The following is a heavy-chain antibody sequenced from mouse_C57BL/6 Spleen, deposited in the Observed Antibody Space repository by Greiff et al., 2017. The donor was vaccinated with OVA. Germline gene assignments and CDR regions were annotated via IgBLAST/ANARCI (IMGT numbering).Heavy chain of an antibody. Sequence: QVQLQQPGAELVKPGASVKLSCKASGYTFTSYWMPWVKQRPGQGLEWIGEIDPSDSYTNYNQKFKGKATLTVDTSSSTAYMQLSSLTSEDSAVYYCARRGNLYFDYWGQGTTLTVSS. CDR3: ARRGNLYFDY. J-gene: IGHJ2*01. CDR2: IDPSDSYT. V-gene: IGHV1-50*01. CDR1: GYTFTSYW. D-gene: IGHD2-1*01.